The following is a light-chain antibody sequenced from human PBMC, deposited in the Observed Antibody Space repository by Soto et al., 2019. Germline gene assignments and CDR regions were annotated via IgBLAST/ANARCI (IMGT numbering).Light chain of an antibody. CDR1: QSISSW. CDR3: QQYDTFSRT. Sequence: DIPMTQFPSTLSASVGDRVTITCRASQSISSWLAWYQQKPGKAPKLLIYKASNLEGGVPSRFSGSGSGTEFTLTVSSLQPDDFATYYCQQYDTFSRTFGQGTKVEIK. CDR2: KAS. V-gene: IGKV1-5*03. J-gene: IGKJ1*01.